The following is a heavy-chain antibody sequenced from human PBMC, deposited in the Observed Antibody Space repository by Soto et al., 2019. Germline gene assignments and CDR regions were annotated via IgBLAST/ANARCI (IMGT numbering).Heavy chain of an antibody. V-gene: IGHV3-23*01. J-gene: IGHJ4*02. CDR1: GFTFVNYA. CDR3: AKHYDSSGYYYDY. CDR2: ITGGGGST. Sequence: SGGSLRLSCAASGFTFVNYAMSWVRQAPGKGLEWVSTITGGGGSTYYADSVTGRFTISRDNSKNTLYLQMNSLRAEDTAVYYCAKHYDSSGYYYDYWGQGALVTVSS. D-gene: IGHD3-22*01.